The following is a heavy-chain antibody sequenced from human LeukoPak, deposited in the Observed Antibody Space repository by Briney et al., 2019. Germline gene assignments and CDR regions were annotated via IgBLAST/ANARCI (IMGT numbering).Heavy chain of an antibody. Sequence: PSETLSLTCTVSCGSISSGDYYWSWIRQPPGKGLEWIGYIYYSGSTYYNPSLKSRVTISVDTSKNQFSLKLSSVTAADTAVYYCARGGNADYYYGMDVWGQGTTVTVSS. D-gene: IGHD4-23*01. V-gene: IGHV4-30-4*01. CDR3: ARGGNADYYYGMDV. CDR1: CGSISSGDYY. CDR2: IYYSGST. J-gene: IGHJ6*02.